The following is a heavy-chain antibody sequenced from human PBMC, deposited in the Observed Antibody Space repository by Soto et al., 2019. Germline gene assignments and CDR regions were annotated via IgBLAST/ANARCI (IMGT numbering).Heavy chain of an antibody. CDR1: GISFGSSW. V-gene: IGHV3-7*03. D-gene: IGHD3-9*01. CDR2: INKDGSAN. CDR3: AREDWFYFDY. J-gene: IGHJ4*02. Sequence: EVQLVESGGGLVQPGGSLRLSCAASGISFGSSWMSWVHQAPGKGLQWVANINKDGSANYYADSVRGRFTISRDNADNSLYLQMNSLRAEDTAVYYCAREDWFYFDYWGQGTLVTVSS.